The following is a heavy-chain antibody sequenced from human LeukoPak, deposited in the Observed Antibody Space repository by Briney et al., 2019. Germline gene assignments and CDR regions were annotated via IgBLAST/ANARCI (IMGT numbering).Heavy chain of an antibody. Sequence: RASVKVSCKASGYTFIDYYMHWVRQAPGQGLEWMGWINPNSGDTKYSQKFQGRVTMTRDTSISTAYMELSRLRSDDTAVYYCATQRGSYLWGTDFDYWGQGTLVTVSS. D-gene: IGHD3-16*01. CDR3: ATQRGSYLWGTDFDY. CDR2: INPNSGDT. V-gene: IGHV1-2*02. J-gene: IGHJ4*02. CDR1: GYTFIDYY.